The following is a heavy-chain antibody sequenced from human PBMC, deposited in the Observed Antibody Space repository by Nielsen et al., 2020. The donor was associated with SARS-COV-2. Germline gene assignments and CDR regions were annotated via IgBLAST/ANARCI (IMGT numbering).Heavy chain of an antibody. CDR3: ARDSTAAIGGAWFDP. CDR1: GFTFDDYA. D-gene: IGHD2-2*02. V-gene: IGHV3-9*01. Sequence: SLKISCAASGFTFDDYAMHWVRQAPGKGLEWVSGISWNSGSIGYADSVKGRFTISRDNAKNSLYLQMNSLRAEDTAVYYCARDSTAAIGGAWFDPWGQGTLVTVSS. CDR2: ISWNSGSI. J-gene: IGHJ5*02.